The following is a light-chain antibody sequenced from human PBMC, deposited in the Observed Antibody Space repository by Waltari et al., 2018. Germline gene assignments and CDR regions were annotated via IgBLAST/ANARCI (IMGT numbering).Light chain of an antibody. CDR3: SSYTSSRAIFV. CDR1: GRDVGGYDY. CDR2: DVN. V-gene: IGLV2-14*01. Sequence: QSALTPPASVSGSPGQSITIPCTGTGRDVGGYDYVSWYQRHPGKVPKVMIYDVNKRPSGVSDRFSGSKSGYTASLTISGLQAQDEADYYCSSYTSSRAIFVFGIGTKVTVL. J-gene: IGLJ1*01.